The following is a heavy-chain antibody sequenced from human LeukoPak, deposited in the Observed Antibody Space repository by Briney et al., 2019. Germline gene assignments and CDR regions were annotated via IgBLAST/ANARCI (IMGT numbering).Heavy chain of an antibody. CDR2: IRSKAYGGTT. CDR1: GFTFGDYG. D-gene: IGHD6-25*01. V-gene: IGHV3-49*04. CDR3: TRGAASDDFDY. Sequence: GGSLRLSCTVSGFTFGDYGMSWVRQAPGKGLEWVGFIRSKAYGGTTEYAASVKGRFTISRDDSKSIAYLQMNSLKTEDTAVYYCTRGAASDDFDYWGQGTLVTVSS. J-gene: IGHJ4*02.